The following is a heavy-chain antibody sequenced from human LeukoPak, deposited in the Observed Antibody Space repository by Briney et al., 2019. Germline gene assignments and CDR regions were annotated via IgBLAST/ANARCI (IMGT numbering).Heavy chain of an antibody. V-gene: IGHV1-69*05. CDR3: ARAGNWGSYGVNYYMDV. CDR1: GGTFSSYA. Sequence: SVKVSCKASGGTFSSYAISWVRQAPGQGLEWMGGIIPIFGTANYAQKFQGRVTITTDESTSTAYMELSSLRSEDTAVYYCARAGNWGSYGVNYYMDVWGKGTTVTVSS. J-gene: IGHJ6*03. CDR2: IIPIFGTA. D-gene: IGHD1-26*01.